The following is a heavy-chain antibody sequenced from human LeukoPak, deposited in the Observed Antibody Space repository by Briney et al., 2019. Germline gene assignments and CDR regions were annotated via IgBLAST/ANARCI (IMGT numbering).Heavy chain of an antibody. CDR3: ARDQGVRAGYCTNGVCHDRDLYYFDY. D-gene: IGHD2-8*01. CDR2: IYYSGST. V-gene: IGHV4-61*01. CDR1: GGSISSGNYY. J-gene: IGHJ4*02. Sequence: ASQTLSLTCTVSGGSISSGNYYWSWIRQPPGKGLEWIGYIYYSGSTNYNPSLKSRVTISVDTSKNQFSLKLSSVTAADTAVYYCARDQGVRAGYCTNGVCHDRDLYYFDYWGQGTLVTVSS.